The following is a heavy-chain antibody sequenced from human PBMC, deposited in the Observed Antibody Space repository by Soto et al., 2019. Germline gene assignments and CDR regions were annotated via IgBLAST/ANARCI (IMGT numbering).Heavy chain of an antibody. D-gene: IGHD5-18*01. V-gene: IGHV4-34*01. CDR3: ARGERGYSYGRYYYYYGMDV. CDR1: GGSFSGYC. J-gene: IGHJ6*02. CDR2: INHSGST. Sequence: SETLSLTCAVYGGSFSGYCWSWIRQPPGKGLEWIGEINHSGSTNYNPSLKSRVTISVDTSKNQFSLKLSSVTAADTAVYYCARGERGYSYGRYYYYYGMDVWGQGTTVTVSS.